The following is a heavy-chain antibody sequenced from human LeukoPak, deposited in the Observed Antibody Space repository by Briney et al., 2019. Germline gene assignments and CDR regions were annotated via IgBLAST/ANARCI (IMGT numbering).Heavy chain of an antibody. J-gene: IGHJ5*02. CDR1: GGSMISYY. D-gene: IGHD5-24*01. CDR2: IYYGGST. CDR3: ARHRNGYNYDWFDP. V-gene: IGHV4-59*08. Sequence: PSETLSLSCTASGGSMISYYWSWIRQPPGKGLEWIGYIYYGGSTNYNPSLKSRVTISVDTSKNQFSLKLTSVTAADTAVYYCARHRNGYNYDWFDPWGQGTLVTVSS.